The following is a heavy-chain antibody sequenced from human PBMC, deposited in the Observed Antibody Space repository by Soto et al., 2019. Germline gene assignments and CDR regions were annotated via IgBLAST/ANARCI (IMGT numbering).Heavy chain of an antibody. CDR3: VGALTYEVPYYYGMDV. D-gene: IGHD3-16*01. CDR2: IKQGGNEK. V-gene: IGHV3-7*01. CDR1: GFMFSTYL. J-gene: IGHJ6*02. Sequence: PGGSLRLSCEASGFMFSTYLMSWVRQAPGKGLEWVANIKQGGNEKFYVDSVKGRFAISRDNAKKSLFLQMNSLRPEDTAVYYCVGALTYEVPYYYGMDVWGQGTTVIVSS.